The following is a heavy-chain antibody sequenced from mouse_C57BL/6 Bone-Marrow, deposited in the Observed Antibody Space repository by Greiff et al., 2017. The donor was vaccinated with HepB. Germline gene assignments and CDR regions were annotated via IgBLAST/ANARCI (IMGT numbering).Heavy chain of an antibody. J-gene: IGHJ2*01. D-gene: IGHD2-1*01. V-gene: IGHV1-69*01. Sequence: QVQLKQPGAELVMPGASVKLSCKASGYTFTSYWMHWVKQRPGQGLEWIGEIDPSDSYTNYNQKFKGKSTLTVDKSSSTAYMQLSSLTSEDSAVYYCARGNSHFDYWGQGTTLTVSS. CDR3: ARGNSHFDY. CDR1: GYTFTSYW. CDR2: IDPSDSYT.